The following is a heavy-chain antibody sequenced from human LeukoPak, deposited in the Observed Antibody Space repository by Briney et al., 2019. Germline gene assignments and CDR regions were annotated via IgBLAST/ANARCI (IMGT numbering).Heavy chain of an antibody. D-gene: IGHD3-16*02. CDR3: ARANNDYVWGSYRPAFDC. Sequence: SETLSLTCAVYGGSFSCYYWSWIRQPPGKGLEWIGEINHSGSTNYNPSLKSRVTISVDTSKNQFSLKLSSVTAADTAVYYCARANNDYVWGSYRPAFDCWGQGTLVTVSS. CDR1: GGSFSCYY. J-gene: IGHJ4*02. CDR2: INHSGST. V-gene: IGHV4-34*01.